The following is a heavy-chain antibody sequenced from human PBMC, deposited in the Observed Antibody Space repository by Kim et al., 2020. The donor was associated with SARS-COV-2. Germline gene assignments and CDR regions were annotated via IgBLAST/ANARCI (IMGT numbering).Heavy chain of an antibody. CDR3: ARDLGEY. CDR1: GFTFSRYG. V-gene: IGHV3-33*01. J-gene: IGHJ4*02. CDR2: IWYDGSKK. Sequence: GGSLRLSCAASGFTFSRYGMHWVRQASGKGLEWVALIWYDGSKKYYADSVKGRFTISRDNSKNTLFLQMNSLRAEDTAVYYCARDLGEYWGQGTLVTVSS.